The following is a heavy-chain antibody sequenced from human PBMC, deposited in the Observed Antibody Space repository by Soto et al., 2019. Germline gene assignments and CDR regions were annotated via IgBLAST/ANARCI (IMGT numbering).Heavy chain of an antibody. CDR3: ARGKRSGWFFDY. J-gene: IGHJ4*02. Sequence: SETLSLTCAVYGGSFSGYYWSWIRQPPGKGLEWIGEINHSGSTNYNPSLKSRVTISVDTSKNQFSLKLSSVTAADTAVYYCARGKRSGWFFDYWGQGTLVTVSS. V-gene: IGHV4-34*01. CDR1: GGSFSGYY. CDR2: INHSGST. D-gene: IGHD6-19*01.